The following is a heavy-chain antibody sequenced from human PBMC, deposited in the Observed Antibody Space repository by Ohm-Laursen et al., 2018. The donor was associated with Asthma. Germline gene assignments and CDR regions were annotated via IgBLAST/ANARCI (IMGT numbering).Heavy chain of an antibody. Sequence: GSLRLSCSASGFTFSDYYMSWVRQAPGKGLEWISYISTGGSTMYYADSVKGRFTISRDNAKSSLYLQMNSLTAEDTAVYYCARDPPVTTVTTGEYFDHWGQGTLVTVSS. D-gene: IGHD4-17*01. CDR2: ISTGGSTM. V-gene: IGHV3-11*01. CDR1: GFTFSDYY. J-gene: IGHJ4*02. CDR3: ARDPPVTTVTTGEYFDH.